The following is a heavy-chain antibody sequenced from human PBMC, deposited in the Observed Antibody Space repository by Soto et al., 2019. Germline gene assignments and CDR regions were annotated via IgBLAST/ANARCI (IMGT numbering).Heavy chain of an antibody. Sequence: QITLKESGPTLVKPTQTLTLTCTFSGFSLSTSGVGVGWIRQPPGKALEWLALIYWDDDKRYSPSLKSRLTITKDPSKNQVVLTMTNMDPVDTATYYCAHGLLVPAAMEPPWFDPWGQGTLVTVSS. CDR2: IYWDDDK. CDR1: GFSLSTSGVG. D-gene: IGHD2-2*01. V-gene: IGHV2-5*02. CDR3: AHGLLVPAAMEPPWFDP. J-gene: IGHJ5*02.